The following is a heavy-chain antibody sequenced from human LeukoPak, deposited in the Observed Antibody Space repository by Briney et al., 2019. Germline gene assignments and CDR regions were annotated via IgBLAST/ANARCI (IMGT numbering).Heavy chain of an antibody. J-gene: IGHJ4*02. D-gene: IGHD2-21*02. CDR3: ARGRNIVVVTAIDY. CDR1: GGSISSSSYY. CDR2: MYYSGST. Sequence: PSETLSLTCSVSGGSISSSSYYWGWIRQPPGKGLEWIGNMYYSGSTYYNPSLKNRVTIFVDTSKKQFSLKLSSVTAADTAVYYCARGRNIVVVTAIDYWGQGTLVTVSS. V-gene: IGHV4-39*01.